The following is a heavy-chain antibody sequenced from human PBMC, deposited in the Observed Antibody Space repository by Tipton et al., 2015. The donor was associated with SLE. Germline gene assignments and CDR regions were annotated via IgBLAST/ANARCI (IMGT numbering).Heavy chain of an antibody. CDR1: GDSIHSGSYY. CDR3: ARRGWVDAFDI. J-gene: IGHJ3*02. D-gene: IGHD6-19*01. Sequence: TLSLTCTVSGDSIHSGSYYWSWIRQAAGKGLEWIGRIYASGSTSSNPSLKSRVTISVDTSRNQFSLKLSSLSAADTAVYYCARRGWVDAFDIWGQGTIVIVSS. CDR2: IYASGST. V-gene: IGHV4-61*02.